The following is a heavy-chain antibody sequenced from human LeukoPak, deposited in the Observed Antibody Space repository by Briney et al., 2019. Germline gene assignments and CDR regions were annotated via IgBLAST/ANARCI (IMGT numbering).Heavy chain of an antibody. V-gene: IGHV3-21*01. J-gene: IGHJ5*02. CDR3: ARDHYDFWSAHENWFDP. CDR2: ISSSSSYI. Sequence: GGSLRLSCAASGFTFSSYSMNWVRQAPGKGLEWVSSISSSSSYIYYADSVKGRFTISRDNAKNSLYLQMNSLRAEDTAVYYCARDHYDFWSAHENWFDPWGQATLVTVSS. D-gene: IGHD3-3*01. CDR1: GFTFSSYS.